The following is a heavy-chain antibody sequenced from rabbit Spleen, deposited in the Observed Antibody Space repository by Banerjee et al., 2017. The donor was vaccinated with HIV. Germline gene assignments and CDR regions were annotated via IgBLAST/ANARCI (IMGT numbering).Heavy chain of an antibody. CDR1: GFDFSNYG. V-gene: IGHV1S39*01. Sequence: QEQLVESGGGLVQPGGSLKLSCKASGFDFSNYGVSWVRQAPGKGLEWVGYIVPIFGVTYFATWVNCRFTISKTSSTTVTLQMTSLTGADTATYFCARDTGSSFSTYGMDLWGQGTLVTV. CDR3: ARDTGSSFSTYGMDL. J-gene: IGHJ6*01. D-gene: IGHD8-1*01. CDR2: IVPIFGVT.